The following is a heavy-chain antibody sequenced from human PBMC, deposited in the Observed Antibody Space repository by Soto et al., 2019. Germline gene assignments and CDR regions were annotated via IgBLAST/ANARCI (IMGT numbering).Heavy chain of an antibody. Sequence: GESLKISCKDSGYSFTNYWISWVRQMPGKGLEWMGRIDPSDSYTNYSPSFQGHVTISADKSISTAYLQWSSLKASDTAMYYCVAAALYGMDVWGQGTTVTVSS. V-gene: IGHV5-10-1*01. CDR1: GYSFTNYW. D-gene: IGHD6-13*01. J-gene: IGHJ6*02. CDR2: IDPSDSYT. CDR3: VAAALYGMDV.